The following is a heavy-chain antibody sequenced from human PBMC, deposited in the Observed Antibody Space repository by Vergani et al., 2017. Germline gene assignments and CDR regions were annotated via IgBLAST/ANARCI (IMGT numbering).Heavy chain of an antibody. J-gene: IGHJ4*02. V-gene: IGHV1-46*03. CDR2: INPSGGHT. D-gene: IGHD3-9*01. CDR1: GYTFSNYY. CDR3: ARGDYCILTGYRY. Sequence: QAQVVQSGAEVKKSGASAKVSCKTSGYTFSNYYMHWVRQAPGQGLEWMGIINPSGGHTNYARKFQGRVTMTRDTSTSTVYMELSSLRSEDTAIYYCARGDYCILTGYRYWGQGTLVTVSA.